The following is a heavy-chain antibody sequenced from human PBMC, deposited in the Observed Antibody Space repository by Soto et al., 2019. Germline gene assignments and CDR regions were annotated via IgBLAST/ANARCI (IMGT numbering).Heavy chain of an antibody. CDR3: ANIGGGRDYYYGMDV. CDR1: GFTFSSYG. CDR2: ISYDGSNK. D-gene: IGHD2-15*01. V-gene: IGHV3-30*18. J-gene: IGHJ6*02. Sequence: GGSLRLSCAASGFTFSSYGMHWVRQAPGKGLEWVAVISYDGSNKYYADSVKGRFTISRDNSKNTLYLQMNSMRAEDPAVYYFANIGGGRDYYYGMDVWGQGTTVTVSS.